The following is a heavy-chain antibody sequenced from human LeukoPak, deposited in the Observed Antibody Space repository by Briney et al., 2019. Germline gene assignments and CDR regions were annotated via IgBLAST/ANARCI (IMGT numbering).Heavy chain of an antibody. CDR2: VFYSGST. CDR1: GGSISNRAYY. CDR3: ARPSFYGSGSNGGPWFDP. J-gene: IGHJ5*02. V-gene: IGHV4-39*01. D-gene: IGHD3-10*01. Sequence: SETLSLTCNVSGGSISNRAYYWAWIRQPPGKGLEWIGSVFYSGSTYSNPSLESRLTISVDTSKNHFSLRLTSVTAADTAVYYCARPSFYGSGSNGGPWFDPWGQGTLVTVSS.